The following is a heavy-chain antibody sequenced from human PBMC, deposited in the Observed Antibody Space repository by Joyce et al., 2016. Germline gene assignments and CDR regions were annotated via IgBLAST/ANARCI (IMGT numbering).Heavy chain of an antibody. CDR3: AKGGFEYNSCFRLIIDAFDM. V-gene: IGHV3-23*01. CDR2: MSGRGGRT. Sequence: EVLLLESGGGLVQPGGSLRLSCAASGFAFSSYAMNWVRQAPGKGLEWVSIMSGRGGRTYYADAVKGRFTISRDNSKNTLQLQMNSRRAEDTAVDYCAKGGFEYNSCFRLIIDAFDMWGQGTMVTVSS. D-gene: IGHD1-1*01. J-gene: IGHJ3*02. CDR1: GFAFSSYA.